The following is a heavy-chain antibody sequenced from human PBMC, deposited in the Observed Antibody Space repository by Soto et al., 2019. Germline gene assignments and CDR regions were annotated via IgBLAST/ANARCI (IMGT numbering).Heavy chain of an antibody. V-gene: IGHV3-13*01. J-gene: IGHJ4*02. CDR1: GFTFSSYD. Sequence: GGSLRLSCAASGFTFSSYDMHWVRQATGKGLEWVSAIGTAGDTYYPGSVKGRFTISRENAKNSLYLQMNSLRAEDTAVYYCARGSYGDPGDYWGQGTLVTVSS. CDR3: ARGSYGDPGDY. CDR2: IGTAGDT. D-gene: IGHD4-17*01.